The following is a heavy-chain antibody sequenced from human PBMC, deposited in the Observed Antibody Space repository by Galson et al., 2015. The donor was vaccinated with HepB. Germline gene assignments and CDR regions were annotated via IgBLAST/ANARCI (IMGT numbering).Heavy chain of an antibody. J-gene: IGHJ5*02. D-gene: IGHD3-9*01. CDR1: GYIFTSYG. CDR3: ARDHQFGGDILTGPRRWFDP. Sequence: CKASGYIFTSYGISWVRQAPGQGLEWMGWISAYNHNTNYAQKLQGRVTMTTDTSTSTAYMELRSLRSDDTAVYYCARDHQFGGDILTGPRRWFDPWGQGTLVTVSS. CDR2: ISAYNHNT. V-gene: IGHV1-18*01.